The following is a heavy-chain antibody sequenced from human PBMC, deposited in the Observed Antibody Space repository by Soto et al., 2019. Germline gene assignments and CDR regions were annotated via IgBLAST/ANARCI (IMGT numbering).Heavy chain of an antibody. V-gene: IGHV3-23*01. CDR1: GFTFGSYA. D-gene: IGHD2-15*01. Sequence: EVQLLESGGGLVQPGGSLRLSCAASGFTFGSYAMRWVRQAPGKGLEWVSAISTSGGSTSYADSVKGRFTISRDNYKNTLYLQMNSLRAEDTAVYYYAKSPPCTSGICYYFHYWGQGALVTVSS. CDR3: AKSPPCTSGICYYFHY. J-gene: IGHJ4*02. CDR2: ISTSGGST.